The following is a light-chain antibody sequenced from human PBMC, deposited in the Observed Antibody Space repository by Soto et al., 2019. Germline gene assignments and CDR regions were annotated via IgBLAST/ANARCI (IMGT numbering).Light chain of an antibody. Sequence: SVLTQPPSASGSPGQRVTISCSGSSSNIGSHAVNWYQQLPGTAPTLLIYTNNERPSGVPDRFSGSKSGTSASLAISGLQSEDEADYYCAAWDDSLNDYVFGTGTKVTVL. CDR1: SSNIGSHA. CDR2: TNN. CDR3: AAWDDSLNDYV. V-gene: IGLV1-44*01. J-gene: IGLJ1*01.